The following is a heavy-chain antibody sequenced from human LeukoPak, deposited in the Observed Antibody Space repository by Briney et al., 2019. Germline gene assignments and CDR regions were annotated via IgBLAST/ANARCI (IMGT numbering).Heavy chain of an antibody. J-gene: IGHJ1*01. CDR3: ARLGYYYDSSGYSYLSGGYAEYFQH. CDR2: IYPGDSDT. D-gene: IGHD3-22*01. V-gene: IGHV5-51*01. Sequence: KPGESLKISCKGSGYSFTSYWIGWVRQMPGKGLEWMGIIYPGDSDTRYSPSFQGQVTISADKSISTAYLQWSSLKASDTAMYYCARLGYYYDSSGYSYLSGGYAEYFQHWGQGTLVTVSS. CDR1: GYSFTSYW.